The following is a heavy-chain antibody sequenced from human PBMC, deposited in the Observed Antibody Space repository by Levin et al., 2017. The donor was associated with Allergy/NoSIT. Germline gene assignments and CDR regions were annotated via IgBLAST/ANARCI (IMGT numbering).Heavy chain of an antibody. CDR3: AKGQGHAHRSYDFDY. D-gene: IGHD4-17*01. V-gene: IGHV3-23*01. Sequence: GGSLRLSCAASGFIFGDYAMSWVRQAPGKGLEWVSGLFGSGSGTKYADSVKGRFTISRDNSRNTLFLQMDSLRAEDTAVYYCAKGQGHAHRSYDFDYWGQGTLVTVSS. CDR1: GFIFGDYA. J-gene: IGHJ4*02. CDR2: LFGSGSGT.